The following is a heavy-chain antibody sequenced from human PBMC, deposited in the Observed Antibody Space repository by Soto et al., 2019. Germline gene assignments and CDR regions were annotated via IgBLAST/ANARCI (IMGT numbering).Heavy chain of an antibody. CDR2: ISNDGSNK. CDR1: GFTFSSYG. V-gene: IGHV3-30*18. J-gene: IGHJ4*02. Sequence: QVQLVESGGGVVQPGRSLRLSCAASGFTFSSYGMHWVRQAPGKGLEWVAIISNDGSNKYYADSVKGRFTISRDNPKNTLFLQMNSLRAEATAVYYCAKDSYYDSSGYYEYWGQGTLVTVSS. CDR3: AKDSYYDSSGYYEY. D-gene: IGHD3-22*01.